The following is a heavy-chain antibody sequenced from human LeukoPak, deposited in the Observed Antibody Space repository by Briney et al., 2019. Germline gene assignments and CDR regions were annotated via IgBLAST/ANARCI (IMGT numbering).Heavy chain of an antibody. CDR2: ISGSGGST. J-gene: IGHJ4*02. Sequence: GGSLRLSCAASGFTFSSYAMSWVRQAPGKGLEWVSAISGSGGSTYYADSVKGRFTISRDNSKNTLYLQMNSLRAEDTAVYYCAKDQRTRDGIVVVITALDYWGQGTLVTVSS. CDR3: AKDQRTRDGIVVVITALDY. V-gene: IGHV3-23*01. CDR1: GFTFSSYA. D-gene: IGHD3-22*01.